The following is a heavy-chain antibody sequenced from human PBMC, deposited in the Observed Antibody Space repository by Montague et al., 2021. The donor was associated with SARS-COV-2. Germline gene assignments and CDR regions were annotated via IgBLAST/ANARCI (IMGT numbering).Heavy chain of an antibody. CDR1: GGSFSAYY. CDR2: INHSGRT. CDR3: ARAVRGVIILSPYYAMDV. D-gene: IGHD3-10*01. V-gene: IGHV4-34*01. Sequence: SETLSLTCAVYGGSFSAYYWNWIRQPPGKGLEWIGDINHSGRTNXNPSLKSQVTVSLDTSKNQFSLKLRSVTAADTAVYYCARAVRGVIILSPYYAMDVWGQGTSVTVSS. J-gene: IGHJ6*02.